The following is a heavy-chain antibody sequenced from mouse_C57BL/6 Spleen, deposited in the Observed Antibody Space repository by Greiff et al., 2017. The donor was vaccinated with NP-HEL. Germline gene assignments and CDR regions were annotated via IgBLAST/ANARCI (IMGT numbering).Heavy chain of an antibody. J-gene: IGHJ1*03. CDR1: GFTFSSYA. CDR2: ISDGGSYT. Sequence: EVKLMESGGGLVKPGGSLKLSCAASGFTFSSYAMSWVRQTPEKRLEWVATISDGGSYTYYPDNVKGRFTISRDNAKNNLYLQMSHLKSEDTAMYYCARDHSRYFDVWGTGTTVTVSS. CDR3: ARDHSRYFDV. V-gene: IGHV5-4*01.